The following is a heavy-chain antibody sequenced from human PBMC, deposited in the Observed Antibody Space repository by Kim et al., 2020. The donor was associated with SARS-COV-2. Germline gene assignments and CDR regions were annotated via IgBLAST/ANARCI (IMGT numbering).Heavy chain of an antibody. CDR2: INPNSGGT. CDR1: GYTFTGYY. J-gene: IGHJ6*02. CDR3: AREKVVAAAGTPSYYYGMDV. V-gene: IGHV1-2*02. D-gene: IGHD6-13*01. Sequence: ASVKVSCKASGYTFTGYYMHWVRQAPGQGLEWMGWINPNSGGTNYAQKFQGRVTMTRDTSISTAYMELSRLRSDDTAVYYCAREKVVAAAGTPSYYYGMDVWGQGTTVTVSS.